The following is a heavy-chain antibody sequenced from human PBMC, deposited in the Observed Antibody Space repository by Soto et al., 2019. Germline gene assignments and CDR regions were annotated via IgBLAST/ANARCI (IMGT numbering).Heavy chain of an antibody. CDR1: GGSISSGDYY. CDR3: ASLPTDYRYYYYGMDV. CDR2: TYYSGST. J-gene: IGHJ6*02. D-gene: IGHD4-17*01. V-gene: IGHV4-30-4*01. Sequence: SETLSLTCTVSGGSISSGDYYWSWIRQPPGKGLEWIGYTYYSGSTYYNPSLKSRVTISVDTSKNQFSLKLSSVTAADTAVYYCASLPTDYRYYYYGMDVWGQGTTVTVSS.